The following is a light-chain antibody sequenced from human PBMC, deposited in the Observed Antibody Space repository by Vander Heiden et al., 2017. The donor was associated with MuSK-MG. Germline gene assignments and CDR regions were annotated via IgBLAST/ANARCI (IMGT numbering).Light chain of an antibody. Sequence: EIVLTQSPATLSLSPGERATLACRASQSVNSYLVWYQQKPGLAPRLLIYDASKSAYGIPDRFSGSGSGTDFTLTSSSLEPEDFAVYYWQHRNTLHPFGQGTRLEIK. CDR3: QHRNTLHP. V-gene: IGKV3-11*01. J-gene: IGKJ5*01. CDR1: QSVNSY. CDR2: DAS.